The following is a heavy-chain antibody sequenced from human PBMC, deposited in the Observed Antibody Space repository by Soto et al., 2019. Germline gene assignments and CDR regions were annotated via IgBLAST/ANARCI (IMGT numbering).Heavy chain of an antibody. CDR2: IRSKANSYAT. Sequence: EVQVVVSGGGLVQRGGSLKLSCAASGVTFSGSAMHWVRQASGKGLEWVGRIRSKANSYATAYGASVKGRFTMSRDDSKNTAYLQMNSLKTEDTAVYYCSTRGDGYNADFDYWGQGTLVTVSS. J-gene: IGHJ4*02. CDR3: STRGDGYNADFDY. CDR1: GVTFSGSA. V-gene: IGHV3-73*01. D-gene: IGHD5-12*01.